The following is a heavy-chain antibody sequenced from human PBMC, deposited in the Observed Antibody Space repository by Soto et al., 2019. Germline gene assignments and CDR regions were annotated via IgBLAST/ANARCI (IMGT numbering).Heavy chain of an antibody. CDR2: INSDGSVS. CDR1: GFTFSNYW. V-gene: IGHV3-74*02. D-gene: IGHD2-15*01. CDR3: ARGDCVGSTCYSLAGSFYYYMDV. J-gene: IGHJ6*03. Sequence: EVQLVESGGGLVQPGGSLRLSCAASGFTFSNYWMYWVRQAPGKGLEWVSRINSDGSVSSHADSVRGRLTISRDNVKNTLYLHMDSLRAEDTAVYFCARGDCVGSTCYSLAGSFYYYMDVWCKGTTVTVFS.